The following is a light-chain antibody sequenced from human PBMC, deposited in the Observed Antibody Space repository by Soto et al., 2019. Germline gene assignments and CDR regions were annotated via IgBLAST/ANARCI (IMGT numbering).Light chain of an antibody. CDR1: QSVSSH. V-gene: IGKV3-11*01. CDR2: DAS. Sequence: EIVLSQTPGTLSLSPGERATLSCRASQSVSSHLAWYQQKPGQAPRLLIHDASARATGIPARFSGSGSGTDFTLTISSLEPEDFAVYYCQQRSNWPRATFGQGTKVDIK. CDR3: QQRSNWPRAT. J-gene: IGKJ1*01.